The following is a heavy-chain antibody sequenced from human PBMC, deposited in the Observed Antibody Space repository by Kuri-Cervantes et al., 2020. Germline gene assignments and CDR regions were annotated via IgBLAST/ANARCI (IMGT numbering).Heavy chain of an antibody. CDR1: GFTFDDYA. V-gene: IGHV3-9*01. Sequence: GGSLRLSCAASGFTFDDYAMHWVRQAPGKGLEWVSGISWNSGSIGYADSVKGRFTISRDNARASLYLQMNSLRAEDTAVYYCARDRGFMFDYCAQGTLVTVSS. J-gene: IGHJ4*02. D-gene: IGHD3-16*01. CDR2: ISWNSGSI. CDR3: ARDRGFMFDY.